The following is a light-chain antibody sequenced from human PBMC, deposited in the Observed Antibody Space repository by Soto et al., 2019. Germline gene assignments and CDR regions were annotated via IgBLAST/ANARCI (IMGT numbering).Light chain of an antibody. V-gene: IGKV3-20*01. J-gene: IGKJ1*01. CDR1: QRVTSNY. Sequence: EIVLTQSPDTLSLSPGEGATLSCRASQRVTSNYLAWYQQKPGQAPRLLIYGASRRATGIPDRFSGSGAGTEFTLTISSLQPDDFATYYCQHYNSYSEAFGQGTKGELK. CDR2: GAS. CDR3: QHYNSYSEA.